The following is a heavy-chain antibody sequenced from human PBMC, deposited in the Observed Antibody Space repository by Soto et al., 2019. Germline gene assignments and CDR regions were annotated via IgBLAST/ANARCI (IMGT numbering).Heavy chain of an antibody. CDR3: TRAEEMATIRFEH. V-gene: IGHV1-46*01. J-gene: IGHJ4*02. Sequence: ASVKVSCKASGYTFAFYFIHWVRQAPGHGLEWMGTINPTGGPTSYAQKFQGRVTMTRDTSTNTVYMELTSLTYDDTAVYYCTRAEEMATIRFEHWGQGTLVTVSS. CDR1: GYTFAFYF. CDR2: INPTGGPT.